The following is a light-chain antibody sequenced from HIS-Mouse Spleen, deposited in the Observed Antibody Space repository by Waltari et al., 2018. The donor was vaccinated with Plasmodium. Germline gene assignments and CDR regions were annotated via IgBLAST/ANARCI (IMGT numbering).Light chain of an antibody. V-gene: IGKV3-15*01. CDR3: QQYNNWSFT. J-gene: IGKJ3*01. CDR1: QSVSSN. CDR2: GAS. Sequence: EIVMTQSPATLFVSPGERATLSCRASQSVSSNFAWYQQKPGQAPRLHIYGASTRATGIPARVSGSGSGTEFTLTISSLQSEDFAVYYCQQYNNWSFTFGPGTKGDIK.